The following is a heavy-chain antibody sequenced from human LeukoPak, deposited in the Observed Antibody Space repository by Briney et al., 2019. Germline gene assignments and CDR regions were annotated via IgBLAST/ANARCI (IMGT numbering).Heavy chain of an antibody. V-gene: IGHV3-21*01. CDR1: GFTFSTYS. D-gene: IGHD5-12*01. CDR3: ARGGTALDY. Sequence: GGSLRLSCAASGFTFSTYSMNWVRQAPGKGLEWVSSISTSSSYIDYADSVKGRFTISRDNAKNSLFLQMNSLRAEDTAVYYCARGGTALDYWGQGTLVTVSS. J-gene: IGHJ4*02. CDR2: ISTSSSYI.